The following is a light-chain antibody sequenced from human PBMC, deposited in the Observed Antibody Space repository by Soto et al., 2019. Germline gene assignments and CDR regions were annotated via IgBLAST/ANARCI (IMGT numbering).Light chain of an antibody. V-gene: IGKV3-15*01. Sequence: EIVMTQSPATLSGSPGERATLSCRASQSVSSNLAWYQQKPGQAPRLLIYGASTRATGIPARFSGSGSGTEFTLTISSLQSEDSAVYYCQQYTNWPLTFGGGTKVDIK. CDR3: QQYTNWPLT. J-gene: IGKJ4*01. CDR2: GAS. CDR1: QSVSSN.